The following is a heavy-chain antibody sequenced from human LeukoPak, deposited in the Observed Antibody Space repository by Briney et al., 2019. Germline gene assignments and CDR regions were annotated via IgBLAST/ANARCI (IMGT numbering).Heavy chain of an antibody. Sequence: GSLRLSCAASGFTFSSYSMNWVRQAPGKGLEWIGYIYYSGSTNYNPSLKSRVTIAVDTSKNQFSLKLSSVTAADTAVYYCARAIGTVTTFFYYYYYMDVWGKGTTVTVSS. CDR1: GFTFSSYS. J-gene: IGHJ6*03. CDR2: IYYSGST. V-gene: IGHV4-59*01. D-gene: IGHD4-17*01. CDR3: ARAIGTVTTFFYYYYYMDV.